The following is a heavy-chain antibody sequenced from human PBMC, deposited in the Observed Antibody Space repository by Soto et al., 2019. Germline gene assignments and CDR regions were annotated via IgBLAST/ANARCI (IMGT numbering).Heavy chain of an antibody. J-gene: IGHJ6*03. V-gene: IGHV1-69*02. CDR2: IIPILGIA. Sequence: ASVKVSCKASGGTFSSYTISWVRQAPGQGLEWMGRIIPILGIANYAQKFQGRVTITADKSTSTAYMELSSLRSEDTAVYYCARGKKVGPPYYYYMDVWGKGTTVTVSS. CDR3: ARGKKVGPPYYYYMDV. CDR1: GGTFSSYT.